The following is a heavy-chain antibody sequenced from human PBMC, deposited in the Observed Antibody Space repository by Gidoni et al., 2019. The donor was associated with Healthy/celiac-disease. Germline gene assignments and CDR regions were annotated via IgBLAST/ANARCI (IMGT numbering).Heavy chain of an antibody. D-gene: IGHD5-12*01. CDR2: ISYDGSNK. J-gene: IGHJ4*02. CDR1: GFTFSSYG. V-gene: IGHV3-30*18. Sequence: QVQLVESGGGVVQPGRSLRLSCAASGFTFSSYGMHWVRQAPGKGLEWVAVISYDGSNKYYADSVKGRFTISRDNSKNTLYLQMNSLRAEDTAVYYCAKIDSGYDYGAFDYWGQGTLVTVSS. CDR3: AKIDSGYDYGAFDY.